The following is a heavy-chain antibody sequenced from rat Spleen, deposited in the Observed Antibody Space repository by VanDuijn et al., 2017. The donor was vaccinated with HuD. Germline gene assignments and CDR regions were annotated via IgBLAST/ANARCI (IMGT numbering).Heavy chain of an antibody. D-gene: IGHD1-11*01. CDR3: SGSRVPWYLDF. CDR2: ITSGGSNT. Sequence: EVQLVESGGGLVQPGGSLQLSCVASGFTFSNYYMAWVRQAPKKGLEWVATITSGGSNTYYPDSVKGRFTISRDNAKSTLYLQMNSLRSEDTATYYCSGSRVPWYLDFWGPGTMVTVSS. CDR1: GFTFSNYY. V-gene: IGHV5-25*01. J-gene: IGHJ1*01.